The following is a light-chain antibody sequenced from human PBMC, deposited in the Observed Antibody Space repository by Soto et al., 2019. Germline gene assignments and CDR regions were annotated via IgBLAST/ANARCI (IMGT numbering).Light chain of an antibody. Sequence: DIQMTQSPSSLSASVGDRVTITCRASQSISKYVNWYQHKPGKAPTVLIHAASSLQSGVPSRFSGSGSGTDFFLTISSLQPEDFAVSYCQQSHSKHLTFGGGTKLDIK. CDR1: QSISKY. CDR3: QQSHSKHLT. V-gene: IGKV1-39*01. CDR2: AAS. J-gene: IGKJ4*01.